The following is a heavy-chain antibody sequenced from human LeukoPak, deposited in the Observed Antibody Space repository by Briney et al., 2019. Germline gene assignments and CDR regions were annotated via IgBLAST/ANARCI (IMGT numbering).Heavy chain of an antibody. CDR3: ARDGYNSDAFDI. J-gene: IGHJ3*02. Sequence: GGSLRLSCAASGFTFSSYWMHWVRQAPGKGLVWVSRINTDGSSTSYADSVKGRFTISRDNARNTLYLQMNSLRAEDTAVYYCARDGYNSDAFDIWGQGTMVTVSS. D-gene: IGHD5-24*01. V-gene: IGHV3-74*01. CDR1: GFTFSSYW. CDR2: INTDGSST.